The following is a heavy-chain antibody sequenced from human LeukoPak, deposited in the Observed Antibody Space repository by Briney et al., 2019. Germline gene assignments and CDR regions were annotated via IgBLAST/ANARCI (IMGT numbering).Heavy chain of an antibody. CDR1: GFTFSKYW. V-gene: IGHV3-74*01. Sequence: GGSLRLSCAASGFTFSKYWMHWVRQAPGKGLVWVSRIKSDGSTTNYADSVKGRFTISRDNAKNTLYLQMNSLRAEDTAVYYCAQELKIGHWGQGTLVTVSS. D-gene: IGHD2-21*01. J-gene: IGHJ4*02. CDR2: IKSDGSTT. CDR3: AQELKIGH.